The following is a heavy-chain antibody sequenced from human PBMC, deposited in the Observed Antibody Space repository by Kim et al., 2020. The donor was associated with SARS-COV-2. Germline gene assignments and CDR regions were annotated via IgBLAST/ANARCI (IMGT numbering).Heavy chain of an antibody. CDR2: IYYSGRT. V-gene: IGHV4-39*01. CDR1: GGSISSSSDY. J-gene: IGHJ4*02. D-gene: IGHD3-22*01. CDR3: ARPPNDYYDSSGLYYFDC. Sequence: SETLSLTCTVSGGSISSSSDYWGWIRQPPGKGLEWIGSIYYSGRTYYNPSLKSRVTISVDTSKKQLSLKLSSVTAADTAVYYCARPPNDYYDSSGLYYFDCWGQGTLVTVSS.